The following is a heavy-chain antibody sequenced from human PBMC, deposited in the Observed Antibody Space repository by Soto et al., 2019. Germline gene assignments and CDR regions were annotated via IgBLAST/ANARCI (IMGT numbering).Heavy chain of an antibody. V-gene: IGHV3-33*01. D-gene: IGHD2-8*01. CDR3: ARDAVDIVLMVYAPLYYYYGMDV. CDR1: GFTFSSYG. J-gene: IGHJ6*02. CDR2: IWYDGSNK. Sequence: QVQLVESGGGVVQPGRSLRLSCAASGFTFSSYGMHWVRQAPGKGLEWVAVIWYDGSNKYYADSVKGRFTISRDNSKNTLDLQMISLRAEDTAVYYCARDAVDIVLMVYAPLYYYYGMDVWGQGTTVTVSS.